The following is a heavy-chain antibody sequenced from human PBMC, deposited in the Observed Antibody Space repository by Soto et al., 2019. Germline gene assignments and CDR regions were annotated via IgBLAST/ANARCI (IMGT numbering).Heavy chain of an antibody. D-gene: IGHD6-6*01. CDR2: TYERSKWNY. V-gene: IGHV6-1*01. J-gene: IGHJ6*02. Sequence: PSQTLSLTCAMSGDSVSANNAAWNWIRQSPSRGLEWLGRTYERSKWNYEYAESVKSRLTITRHTSNNQFSLQLNSVTPEDAGGYYCVRQPLVSLALCGMDVCGHGTTVSGS. CDR3: VRQPLVSLALCGMDV. CDR1: GDSVSANNAA.